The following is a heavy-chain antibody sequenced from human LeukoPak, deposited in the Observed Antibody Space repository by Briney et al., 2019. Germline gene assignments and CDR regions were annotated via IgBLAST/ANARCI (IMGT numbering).Heavy chain of an antibody. V-gene: IGHV3-21*01. CDR3: ARDEYSSSWYDDSHGY. CDR2: ISSSSSYI. CDR1: GFTFSSYS. J-gene: IGHJ4*02. Sequence: NPGGSLRLSCAASGFTFSSYSMNWVRQAPGKGLEWVSSISSSSSYIYYADSVKGRFTISRDNANNSLYLQMSSLRAEDTAVYYCARDEYSSSWYDDSHGYWGQGTQVTVSS. D-gene: IGHD6-13*01.